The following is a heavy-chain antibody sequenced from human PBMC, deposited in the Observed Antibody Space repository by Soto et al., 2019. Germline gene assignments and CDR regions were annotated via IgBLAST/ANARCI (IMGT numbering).Heavy chain of an antibody. CDR3: ARARDSGLITTLIE. V-gene: IGHV3-9*01. D-gene: IGHD6-25*01. Sequence: PGGARRVRWAGSGFTLDDSGMHGVRQALEKGLQWLSGIKWKSGIGYADSVTGLFTFSRDNPETSLYLQMNSLRAYGTAWYYCARARDSGLITTLIEWGQGT. CDR1: GFTLDDSG. CDR2: IKWKSGI. J-gene: IGHJ4*02.